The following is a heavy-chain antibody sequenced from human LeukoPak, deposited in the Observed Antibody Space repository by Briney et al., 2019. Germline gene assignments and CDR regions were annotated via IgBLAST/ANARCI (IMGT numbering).Heavy chain of an antibody. J-gene: IGHJ4*02. Sequence: SETLSLTCTVSGGSISSYYWSWIRQPAGKGLEWIGRIYTSGSTNYNPSLKSRVTMSVDTSKNQFSLKLSSVTAADTAVYYCARGAKRFNYDSSGYTHYFDYWGQGTLVTVSS. CDR2: IYTSGST. D-gene: IGHD3-22*01. V-gene: IGHV4-4*07. CDR3: ARGAKRFNYDSSGYTHYFDY. CDR1: GGSISSYY.